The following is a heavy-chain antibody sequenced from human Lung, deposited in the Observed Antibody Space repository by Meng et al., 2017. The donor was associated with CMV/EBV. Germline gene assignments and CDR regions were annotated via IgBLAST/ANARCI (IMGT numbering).Heavy chain of an antibody. CDR2: IIPILGIA. J-gene: IGHJ3*02. V-gene: IGHV1-69*10. CDR3: ARARDYYGSGSHAFDI. Sequence: SXXVSXKASGGTFSSYAISWVRQAPGQGLEWMGGIIPILGIANYAQKFQGRVTITADKSTSTAYMELSSLRSEDTAVYYCARARDYYGSGSHAFDIWGQGTMVT. CDR1: GGTFSSYA. D-gene: IGHD3-10*01.